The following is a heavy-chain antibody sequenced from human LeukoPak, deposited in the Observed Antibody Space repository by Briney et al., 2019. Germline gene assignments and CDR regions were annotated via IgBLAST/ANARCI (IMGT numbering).Heavy chain of an antibody. CDR2: FYYSGRT. V-gene: IGHV4-39*07. D-gene: IGHD3-10*01. CDR3: ARDLSYGSGSYFDY. CDR1: GGSISSSSYY. J-gene: IGHJ4*02. Sequence: SETLSLTCTVSGGSISSSSYYWGWIRQPPGKGLEWIGNFYYSGRTDYNPSLKSRVTISVDTSKNQFSLKLSSVTAADTAVYYCARDLSYGSGSYFDYWGQGTLVTVSS.